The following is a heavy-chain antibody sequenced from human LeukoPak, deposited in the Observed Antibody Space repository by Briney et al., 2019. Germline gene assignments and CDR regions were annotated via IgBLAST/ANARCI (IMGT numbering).Heavy chain of an antibody. D-gene: IGHD3-22*01. J-gene: IGHJ4*02. CDR2: ISSSSSYI. CDR3: ARDPASFYYDSSGEIDY. Sequence: GGSLRLSCAASGFTFSSYSMNWVRQAPGKGLEWVSSISSSSSYIYYADSVKGRFTISRDNAKNSLYLQMNSLRAEDTAVYYCARDPASFYYDSSGEIDYWGQGTLVTVSS. V-gene: IGHV3-21*01. CDR1: GFTFSSYS.